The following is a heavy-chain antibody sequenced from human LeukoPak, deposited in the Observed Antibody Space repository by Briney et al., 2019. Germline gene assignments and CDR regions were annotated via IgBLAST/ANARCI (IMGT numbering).Heavy chain of an antibody. CDR1: GGSISNYY. D-gene: IGHD2-2*01. Sequence: NTSETLSLTCTVSGGSISNYYWSWIRQPPGKGLEWIGYIYYSGSTNYNPSLKSRVTISVDTSKNQFSLKLSSVTAADTAVYYCARAPYCSSTSCYLLWFDPWGQGTLVTVSS. J-gene: IGHJ5*02. V-gene: IGHV4-59*01. CDR2: IYYSGST. CDR3: ARAPYCSSTSCYLLWFDP.